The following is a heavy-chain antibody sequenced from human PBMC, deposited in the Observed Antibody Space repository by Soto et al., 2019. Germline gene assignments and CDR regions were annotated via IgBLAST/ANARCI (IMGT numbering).Heavy chain of an antibody. CDR2: IYYSGST. Sequence: ASETLSLTCTVSGGSMTTYYWSWIRQPPGKGLEWLGYIYYSGSTKYNPSLESRLTISVDRSKNQFSLKLDSVTAADTAVYFCARLKGGDYFDNWGQGTLVTVSS. CDR3: ARLKGGDYFDN. J-gene: IGHJ4*02. D-gene: IGHD1-26*01. CDR1: GGSMTTYY. V-gene: IGHV4-59*08.